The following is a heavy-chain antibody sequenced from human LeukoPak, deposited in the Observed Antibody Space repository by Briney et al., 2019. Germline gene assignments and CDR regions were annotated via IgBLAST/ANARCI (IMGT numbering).Heavy chain of an antibody. D-gene: IGHD4-17*01. CDR1: GGSLSTYY. V-gene: IGHV4-59*01. J-gene: IGHJ6*02. CDR3: AREDPQTTVPEGLDV. CDR2: IYYSGTT. Sequence: SETLSLTCTVSGGSLSTYYWSWIRQSPGKGLEWIGYIYYSGTTNYNPSLKSRVTISVDTSKNQFSLKLNSVTAADTAVYYCAREDPQTTVPEGLDVWGQGTTVTVSS.